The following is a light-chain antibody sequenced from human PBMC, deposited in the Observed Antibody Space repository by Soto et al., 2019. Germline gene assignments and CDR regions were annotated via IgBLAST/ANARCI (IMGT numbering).Light chain of an antibody. V-gene: IGKV3D-15*01. CDR2: HAS. Sequence: EIVMTQSPATLSVSPGDRATLSCRASQSISSNLAWYQQKPGQAPRLLIYHASTRATGTPATFSGSASGTEFTLTISSLQSDDFATYYCQHYNSYSEAFGQGTKVELK. CDR3: QHYNSYSEA. J-gene: IGKJ1*01. CDR1: QSISSN.